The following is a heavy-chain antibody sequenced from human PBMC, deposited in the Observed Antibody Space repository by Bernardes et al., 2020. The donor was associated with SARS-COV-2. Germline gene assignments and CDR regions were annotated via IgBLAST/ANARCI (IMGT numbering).Heavy chain of an antibody. V-gene: IGHV3-7*05. CDR1: GFTGRRDW. J-gene: IGHJ4*02. Sequence: GGLPRLSSAASGFTGRRDWMMWVRPSPGKGLEWVANINPDGSEKYHVDSVKGRFTISRDNAKNSLCLQMNSLRAEDTAVYYCATDVGGDWGQGTLVTVSS. D-gene: IGHD3-16*01. CDR3: ATDVGGD. CDR2: INPDGSEK.